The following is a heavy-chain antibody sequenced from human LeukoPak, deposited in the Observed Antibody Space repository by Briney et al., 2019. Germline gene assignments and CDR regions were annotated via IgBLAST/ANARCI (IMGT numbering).Heavy chain of an antibody. Sequence: ASVKVSCKASGYTFTSYGISWVRQAPGQGLEWMGWISAYNGNTNYAQKLQGRVTMTTDTSTSTAYMELRSLRSDDTAVYYCARESNLYCSSTSCYYYYYGMDVWGQGTTVTVSS. CDR3: ARESNLYCSSTSCYYYYYGMDV. D-gene: IGHD2-2*01. V-gene: IGHV1-18*01. J-gene: IGHJ6*02. CDR2: ISAYNGNT. CDR1: GYTFTSYG.